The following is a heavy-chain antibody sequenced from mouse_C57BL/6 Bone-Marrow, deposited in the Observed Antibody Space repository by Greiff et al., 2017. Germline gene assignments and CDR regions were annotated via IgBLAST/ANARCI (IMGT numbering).Heavy chain of an antibody. J-gene: IGHJ4*01. CDR3: VAYYYSSSLCAMDY. CDR2: IYPGSGST. Sequence: VQLQQPGAELVKPGASVKMSCKASGYTFTSYWITWVKQRPGQGLEWIGDIYPGSGSTNYNEKFKSKATLTVDTSSSTAYMQLSSLTSEDSAVYCCVAYYYSSSLCAMDYWGQGTSVTVSS. D-gene: IGHD1-1*01. CDR1: GYTFTSYW. V-gene: IGHV1-55*01.